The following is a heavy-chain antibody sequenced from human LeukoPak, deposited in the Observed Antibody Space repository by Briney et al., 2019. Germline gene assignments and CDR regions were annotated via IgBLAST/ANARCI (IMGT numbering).Heavy chain of an antibody. CDR3: ARVYSSSSGKNAFDV. Sequence: GGSLRLSCAASGFTFSSYWMSWVRQAPGKGLEWVANIKQDGSEKYYVDSVKGRFTISRDNAKNSLFLQMNSLRVEDTAVYYCARVYSSSSGKNAFDVWAKGHWSPSLQ. D-gene: IGHD6-6*01. CDR2: IKQDGSEK. V-gene: IGHV3-7*03. CDR1: GFTFSSYW. J-gene: IGHJ3*01.